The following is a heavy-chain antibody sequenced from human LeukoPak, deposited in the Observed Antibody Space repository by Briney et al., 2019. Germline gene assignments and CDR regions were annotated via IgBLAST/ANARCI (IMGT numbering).Heavy chain of an antibody. CDR1: CGGYD. J-gene: IGHJ5*02. CDR2: INHSGST. Sequence: CGGYDCRSRRQPPRKKLKWIGEINHSGSTNYNPSLKSRVTISVDTSKNQFSLKLSSVTAADTAVYYCARGRISYDILTGYLGFKCFDLWGQGTLVSVLS. D-gene: IGHD3-9*01. CDR3: ARGRISYDILTGYLGFKCFDL. V-gene: IGHV4-34*01.